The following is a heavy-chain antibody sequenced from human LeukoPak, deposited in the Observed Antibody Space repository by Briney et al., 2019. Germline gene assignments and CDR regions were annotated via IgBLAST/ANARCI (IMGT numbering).Heavy chain of an antibody. CDR2: MIQAGSER. CDR3: ARGNNGALDI. Sequence: GGSLRLSCTASGLTFNSYWMHWVRQTPEKGLEWVANMIQAGSERNYVDSVKGRFTISRDSAENSLYLQMPSLRAEDTAVYYCARGNNGALDIWGQGTTVTVSS. D-gene: IGHD2-8*01. CDR1: GLTFNSYW. V-gene: IGHV3-7*01. J-gene: IGHJ3*02.